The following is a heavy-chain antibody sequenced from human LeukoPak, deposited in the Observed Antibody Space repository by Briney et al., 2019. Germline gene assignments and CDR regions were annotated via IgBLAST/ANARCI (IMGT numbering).Heavy chain of an antibody. V-gene: IGHV1-8*02. CDR3: ARGVGREGYYYMDV. CDR1: GYTFRSFD. J-gene: IGHJ6*03. Sequence: ASVNVSFKASGYTFRSFDINWVRQAAAQGLEWMGWMNPHSGITDHAQRFHGRVTLTRDTSISTFYVEVSDLRSVDTAVYYCARGVGREGYYYMDVWGKGTTVTVSS. CDR2: MNPHSGIT. D-gene: IGHD1-26*01.